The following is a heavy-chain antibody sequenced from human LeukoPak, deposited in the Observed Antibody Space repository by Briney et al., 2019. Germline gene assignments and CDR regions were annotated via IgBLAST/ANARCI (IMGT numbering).Heavy chain of an antibody. CDR2: VSYDGSNK. J-gene: IGHJ6*02. D-gene: IGHD2-15*01. Sequence: PGRSLRLSCAASGFTFSSYAMPWVRQAPGKGLEWVAVVSYDGSNKYYADSVKGRFTISRDNSKNTLYLQMNSLRAEDTAVYYCAKVYQRRLVVVAPYGMDVWGQGTTVTVSS. CDR1: GFTFSSYA. CDR3: AKVYQRRLVVVAPYGMDV. V-gene: IGHV3-30-3*01.